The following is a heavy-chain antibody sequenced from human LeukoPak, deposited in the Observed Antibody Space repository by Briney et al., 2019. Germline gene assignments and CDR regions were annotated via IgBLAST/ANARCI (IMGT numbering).Heavy chain of an antibody. CDR1: GGTFSSYA. J-gene: IGHJ4*02. D-gene: IGHD4-17*01. CDR3: ARGLHGDYGYFDY. V-gene: IGHV1-69*13. CDR2: VIPMFATA. Sequence: SVKVPCKASGGTFSSYAISWVRQAPGQGLEWMGGVIPMFATANYAPKFQDRVTITADESTSTAYMELRSLRSEDTAVYHCARGLHGDYGYFDYWGQGTLVTVSS.